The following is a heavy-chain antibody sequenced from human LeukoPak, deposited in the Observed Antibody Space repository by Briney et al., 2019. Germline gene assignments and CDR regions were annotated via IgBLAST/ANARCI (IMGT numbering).Heavy chain of an antibody. CDR3: ARVMVYAIGWFDP. CDR1: GGSFSGYY. CDR2: INHSGST. V-gene: IGHV4-34*01. J-gene: IGHJ5*02. D-gene: IGHD2-8*01. Sequence: SETLSLTCAVYGGSFSGYYWSWIRQPPGKGLEWIGEINHSGSTNYNPSLKGRVTISVDTSKNQFSLKLSSVTAADTAVYYCARVMVYAIGWFDPWGQGTLVTVSS.